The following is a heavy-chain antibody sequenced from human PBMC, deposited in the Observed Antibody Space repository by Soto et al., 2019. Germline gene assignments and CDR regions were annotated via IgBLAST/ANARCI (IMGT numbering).Heavy chain of an antibody. CDR3: ARLGGYCSSTSCYGYYGMDV. D-gene: IGHD2-2*01. Sequence: SETLSLTCTLHCNSISSSPYSWGWIRKPPGKGLEWIGTFYYSGSTNYNPSLESRVTISVDTSKNQFSLKVSSVTAADTAVYYCARLGGYCSSTSCYGYYGMDVWGQGTTVT. J-gene: IGHJ6*02. CDR2: FYYSGST. V-gene: IGHV4-39*01. CDR1: CNSISSSPYS.